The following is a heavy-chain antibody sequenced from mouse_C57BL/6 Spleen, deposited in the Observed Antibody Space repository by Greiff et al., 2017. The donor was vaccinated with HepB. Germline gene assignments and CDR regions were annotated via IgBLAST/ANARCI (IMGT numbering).Heavy chain of an antibody. CDR3: ARTYYGYDGGAFDY. Sequence: VQLQQPGAELVKPGASVKLSCKASGYTFTSYWMHWVKQRPGQGLEWIGMIHPNSGSTNYNEKFKSKATLTVDKSSSTAYMQRSSLTSEDSAVYYCARTYYGYDGGAFDYWGQGTTLTVSS. D-gene: IGHD2-9*01. V-gene: IGHV1-64*01. J-gene: IGHJ2*01. CDR2: IHPNSGST. CDR1: GYTFTSYW.